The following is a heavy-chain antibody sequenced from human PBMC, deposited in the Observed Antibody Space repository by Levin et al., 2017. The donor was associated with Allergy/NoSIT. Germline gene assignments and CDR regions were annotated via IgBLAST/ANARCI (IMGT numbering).Heavy chain of an antibody. J-gene: IGHJ6*02. CDR3: ARDGLRGYYYYYYGMDV. V-gene: IGHV4-34*01. Sequence: PSETLSLTCAVYGGSFSGYYWSWIRQPPGKGLEWLWYINHSGSTNYNPSLMSRVTISVDTSKNQFSLKLSSVTAADTAVYYCARDGLRGYYYYYYGMDVWGQGTTVTVSS. CDR1: GGSFSGYY. CDR2: INHSGST.